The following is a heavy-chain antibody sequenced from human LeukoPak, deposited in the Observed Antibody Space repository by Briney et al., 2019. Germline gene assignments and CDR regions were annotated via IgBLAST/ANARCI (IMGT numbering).Heavy chain of an antibody. V-gene: IGHV3-7*03. J-gene: IGHJ4*02. CDR3: AKDYSHCSSTSCYISYFDY. CDR2: INQGGSET. Sequence: PGGSLRLSCAASGFTFSNFWMTWVRQAPGKGLEWVAYINQGGSETYYVDSVKGRFTISRDNSKNSLYLQMNSLRTEDTALYYCAKDYSHCSSTSCYISYFDYWGQGTLVTVSS. CDR1: GFTFSNFW. D-gene: IGHD2-2*02.